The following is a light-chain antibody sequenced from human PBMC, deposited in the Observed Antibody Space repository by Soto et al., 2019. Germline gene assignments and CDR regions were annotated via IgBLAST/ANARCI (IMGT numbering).Light chain of an antibody. CDR3: SSYAGNKNV. CDR2: EVS. Sequence: SAVTQPPSASGSPGQSVTISWTGTSSDVGGYNYVSWYQQHPGKAPKLMIYEVSKRPSGVPDRFSGSKSGNTASLTVSGLQAEDEADYYCSSYAGNKNVFGTGTKVTVL. V-gene: IGLV2-8*01. J-gene: IGLJ1*01. CDR1: SSDVGGYNY.